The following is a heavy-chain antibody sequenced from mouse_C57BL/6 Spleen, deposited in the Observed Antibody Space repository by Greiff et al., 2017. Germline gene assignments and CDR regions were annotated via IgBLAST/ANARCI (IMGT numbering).Heavy chain of an antibody. J-gene: IGHJ2*01. V-gene: IGHV5-4*03. CDR2: ISDGGSYT. Sequence: EVMLVESGGGLVKPGGSLKLSCAASGFTFSSYAMSWVRQTPEKRLEWVATISDGGSYTYYPDNVKGRFTISRDNAKNNLYLQMSHLKSEDTAMYYCARGRGDSNCVFYYLDYWGQGTTLTVTS. D-gene: IGHD2-5*01. CDR3: ARGRGDSNCVFYYLDY. CDR1: GFTFSSYA.